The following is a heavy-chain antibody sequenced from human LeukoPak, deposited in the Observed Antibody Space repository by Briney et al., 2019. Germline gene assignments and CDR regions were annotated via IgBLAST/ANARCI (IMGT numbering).Heavy chain of an antibody. CDR2: IIPIFGTA. CDR3: ATNIVVVPAAHPNNWFDP. J-gene: IGHJ5*02. CDR1: GGTFSSYA. V-gene: IGHV1-69*06. D-gene: IGHD2-2*01. Sequence: SVKVSCKASGGTFSSYAISWVRQAPGQGLEWMGGIIPIFGTANYAQKFQGRVTMTEDTSTDTAYMELSSLRSEDTAVYYCATNIVVVPAAHPNNWFDPWGQGTLVTVSS.